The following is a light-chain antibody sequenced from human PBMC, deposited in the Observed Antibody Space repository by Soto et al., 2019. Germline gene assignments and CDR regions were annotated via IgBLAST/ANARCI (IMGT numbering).Light chain of an antibody. CDR2: KAS. CDR1: QTISVW. V-gene: IGKV1-5*03. J-gene: IGKJ4*01. Sequence: DIQMTQSPSTMSASVGDRVTITCRASQTISVWLAWYQQQPGKAPKLLIYKASTLASGVPSRFSGSGSGTEFTLTISSLLPDDFATYYCQQYKTSPLTFGGGTKVEI. CDR3: QQYKTSPLT.